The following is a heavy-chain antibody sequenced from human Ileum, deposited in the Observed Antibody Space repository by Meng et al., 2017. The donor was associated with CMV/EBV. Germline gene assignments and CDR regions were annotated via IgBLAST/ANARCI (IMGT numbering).Heavy chain of an antibody. CDR3: ARPTYYLENSGYSF. CDR2: IYPRDSDT. D-gene: IGHD3-22*01. J-gene: IGHJ4*02. Sequence: GESLKISCQGSGYSFSSYWIAWVRQTPGKGLEWMGIIYPRDSDTRYSPSFQGQVTISADQSINTAYLQWRSLKASDTAIYYCARPTYYLENSGYSFWGQGTLVTVSS. V-gene: IGHV5-51*01. CDR1: GYSFSSYW.